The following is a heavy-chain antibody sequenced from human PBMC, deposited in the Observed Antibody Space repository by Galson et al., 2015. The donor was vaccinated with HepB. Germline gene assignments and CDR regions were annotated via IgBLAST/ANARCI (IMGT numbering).Heavy chain of an antibody. Sequence: SLRLSCAASGFTFSTYAMAWVRQAPGRGPEWVAAVTGSDDNTYYADSVQGRFTISRDSSKNMVYLQMSSLRAEDTAIYYCAKDARGFFRIDWYFDVWGRGTVVTVSS. CDR1: GFTFSTYA. D-gene: IGHD3-10*01. J-gene: IGHJ2*01. CDR3: AKDARGFFRIDWYFDV. CDR2: VTGSDDNT. V-gene: IGHV3-23*01.